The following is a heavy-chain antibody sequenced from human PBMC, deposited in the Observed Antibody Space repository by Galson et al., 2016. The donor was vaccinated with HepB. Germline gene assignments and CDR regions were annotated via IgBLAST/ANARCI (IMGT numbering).Heavy chain of an antibody. V-gene: IGHV1-69*01. J-gene: IGHJ5*02. CDR2: IIAIFGTA. Sequence: SCKASGGTFSNYGITWVRQAPGQGLEWMGGIIAIFGTANYAQKFQGRVTITADESTSTVYMELSSLRSEDTAVYYCARASGYHYVSWFDPWGQGTLVTVSS. CDR3: ARASGYHYVSWFDP. CDR1: GGTFSNYG. D-gene: IGHD3-16*01.